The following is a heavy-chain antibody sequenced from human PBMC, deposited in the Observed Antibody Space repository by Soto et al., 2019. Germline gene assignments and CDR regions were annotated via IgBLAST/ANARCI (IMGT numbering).Heavy chain of an antibody. J-gene: IGHJ6*02. V-gene: IGHV1-8*01. CDR3: ARGPEQQRLDYYYYGMDV. D-gene: IGHD6-13*01. Sequence: ASVKVSCKASGYTFTSYDINWVLQATGQGLEWMGWMNPNSGNTGYAQKFQGRVTMTRNTSISTAYMELSSLRSEDTAVYYCARGPEQQRLDYYYYGMDVWGQGTTVIVSS. CDR2: MNPNSGNT. CDR1: GYTFTSYD.